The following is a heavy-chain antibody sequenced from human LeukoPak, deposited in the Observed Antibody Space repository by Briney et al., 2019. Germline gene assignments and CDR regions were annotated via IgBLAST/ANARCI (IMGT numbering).Heavy chain of an antibody. Sequence: SETLSLTCTVSGGSITSYYWTWIRQPPGKGLEWIGSIYYSGSTTYNPSLKSRATISVDTSNKQFSLRVNSVTAADTAVYYCARVGHMVRGNYYFDSWGQGTLITVAS. D-gene: IGHD3-10*01. CDR1: GGSITSYY. CDR2: IYYSGST. CDR3: ARVGHMVRGNYYFDS. J-gene: IGHJ4*02. V-gene: IGHV4-59*01.